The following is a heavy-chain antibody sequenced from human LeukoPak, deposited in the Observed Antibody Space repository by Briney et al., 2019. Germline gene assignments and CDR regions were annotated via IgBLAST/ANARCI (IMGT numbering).Heavy chain of an antibody. D-gene: IGHD6-6*01. J-gene: IGHJ6*03. CDR1: GFTFSSYW. CDR3: ARRSIAARPLCYYYYMDV. V-gene: IGHV3-74*01. Sequence: GGSLRLSCVASGFTFSSYWMHWVRQDPRKGLVWVSRINGDGRNINYADSVRGRFTISRDNAKNTLYLQMNTLRVEDTAVYYCARRSIAARPLCYYYYMDVWGKGTTVSVSS. CDR2: INGDGRNI.